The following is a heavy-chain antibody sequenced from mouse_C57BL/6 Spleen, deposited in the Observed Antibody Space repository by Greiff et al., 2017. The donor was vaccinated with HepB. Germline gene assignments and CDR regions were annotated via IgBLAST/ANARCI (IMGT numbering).Heavy chain of an antibody. D-gene: IGHD1-1*01. CDR2: IDPEDGET. J-gene: IGHJ2*01. CDR3: ARPYGSSSYYFDY. Sequence: VQLKESGTELVKPGASVKLSCTASGFNIKDYYMHWVKQRTEQGLEWIGRIDPEDGETKYAPKFQGKATITADTSSNTAYLQLSSLTSEDTAVYYCARPYGSSSYYFDYWGQGTTLTVSS. CDR1: GFNIKDYY. V-gene: IGHV14-2*01.